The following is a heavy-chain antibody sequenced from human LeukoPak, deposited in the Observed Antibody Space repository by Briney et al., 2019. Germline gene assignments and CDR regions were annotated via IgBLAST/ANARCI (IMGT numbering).Heavy chain of an antibody. CDR2: ISAYNGNT. V-gene: IGHV1-18*01. CDR3: ARGRKQLVPLWYYYMDV. CDR1: GYTFTSYG. Sequence: ASVKVSCKASGYTFTSYGISWVRQAPGQGLEWMGWISAYNGNTNYAQKLQGRVTMTTDTSTSTAYMELRSLRSDDTAVYYCARGRKQLVPLWYYYMDVWGKGTTVTVSS. J-gene: IGHJ6*03. D-gene: IGHD6-6*01.